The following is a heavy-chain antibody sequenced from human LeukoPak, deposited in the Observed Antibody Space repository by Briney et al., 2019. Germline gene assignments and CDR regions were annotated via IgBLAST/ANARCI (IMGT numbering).Heavy chain of an antibody. D-gene: IGHD6-13*01. J-gene: IGHJ5*02. V-gene: IGHV3-43*02. CDR3: AKAPYSSSWYRNWFDP. Sequence: GGSLRLSCAASGSTFDDYAMHWVRQAPGKGLEWVSLISGDGGSTYYADSVKGRFTISRDNSKNSLYLQMNSLRTEDTALYYCAKAPYSSSWYRNWFDPWGQGTLVTVSS. CDR1: GSTFDDYA. CDR2: ISGDGGST.